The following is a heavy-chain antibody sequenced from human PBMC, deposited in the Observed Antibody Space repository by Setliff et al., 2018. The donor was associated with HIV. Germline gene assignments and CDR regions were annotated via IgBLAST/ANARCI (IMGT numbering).Heavy chain of an antibody. CDR3: ARADYGADEAYFDY. CDR1: GASISSNT. D-gene: IGHD4-17*01. Sequence: SETLSLTCIVSGASISSNTWSWIRQAPGKGLQWIGFIYNSVTTNYNPSLKSRVTISVDTSKNQFSLKLSSVTAADTAVYYCARADYGADEAYFDYWGQGTLVTVSS. V-gene: IGHV4-59*08. CDR2: IYNSVTT. J-gene: IGHJ4*02.